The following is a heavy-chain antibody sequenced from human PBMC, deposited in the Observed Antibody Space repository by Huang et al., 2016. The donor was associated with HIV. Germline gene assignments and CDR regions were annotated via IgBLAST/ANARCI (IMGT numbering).Heavy chain of an antibody. Sequence: QVHLVQSGAEVKKPGASVKVSCKASGYIFTDYGITWVRQAPGQGLEWMGWVSPYNGNTYFAQSLQGRVTMTTYTVTNTAHLELRSLRSDDTAVYYCARSADCSSSSCYGSPVHFYYYMDVWGEGTTVTVSS. CDR1: GYIFTDYG. V-gene: IGHV1-18*01. CDR2: VSPYNGNT. D-gene: IGHD2-2*01. CDR3: ARSADCSSSSCYGSPVHFYYYMDV. J-gene: IGHJ6*03.